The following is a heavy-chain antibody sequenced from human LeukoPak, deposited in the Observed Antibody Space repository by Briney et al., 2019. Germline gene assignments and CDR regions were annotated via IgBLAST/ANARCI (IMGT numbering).Heavy chain of an antibody. Sequence: SETLSLTCTVSGGSISGYFWSWIRQPPGKGPEWIGYIYSTGTTNYSPSLSSRVTISVDASKKQLSLNLRFVTATDTAVYHCARHNPPPTGFCSSTSCFMSGSQYFYMDVWGKGTSVTVS. CDR1: GGSISGYF. CDR3: ARHNPPPTGFCSSTSCFMSGSQYFYMDV. D-gene: IGHD2-2*01. CDR2: IYSTGTT. J-gene: IGHJ6*03. V-gene: IGHV4-4*09.